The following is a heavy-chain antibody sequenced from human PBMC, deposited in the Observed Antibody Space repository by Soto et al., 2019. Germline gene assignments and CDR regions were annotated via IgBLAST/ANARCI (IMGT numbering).Heavy chain of an antibody. CDR3: ARGLYDSSGNLLVPFDY. CDR1: GFTFSSYA. CDR2: ISYDGSNK. J-gene: IGHJ4*02. V-gene: IGHV3-30-3*01. D-gene: IGHD3-22*01. Sequence: GGSLRLSCAASGFTFSSYAMHWVRQAPGKGLEWVAVISYDGSNKYYADSVKGRFTISRDNSKNTLYLQMNSLRAEDTAVYYCARGLYDSSGNLLVPFDYWGQGTLVTVSS.